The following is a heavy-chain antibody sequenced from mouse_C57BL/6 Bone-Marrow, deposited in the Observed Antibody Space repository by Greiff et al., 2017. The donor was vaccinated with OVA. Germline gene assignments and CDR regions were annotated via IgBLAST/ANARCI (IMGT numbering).Heavy chain of an antibody. CDR3: ARSYDGDYAMDY. CDR1: GFSLTSYG. V-gene: IGHV2-5*01. Sequence: VQLQESGPGLVQPSPSLSITCTVSGFSLTSYGVHWVRQSPGKGLEWLGVIWRGGSTDYNAAFMSRLSITKDNSKSQVFFKMNSLQADDTAIYYCARSYDGDYAMDYWGQGTSVTVSS. CDR2: IWRGGST. J-gene: IGHJ4*01. D-gene: IGHD2-12*01.